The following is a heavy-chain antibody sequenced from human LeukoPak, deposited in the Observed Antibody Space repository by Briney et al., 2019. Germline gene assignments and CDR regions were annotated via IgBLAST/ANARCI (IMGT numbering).Heavy chain of an antibody. D-gene: IGHD3-22*01. V-gene: IGHV3-7*01. J-gene: IGHJ4*02. CDR1: GFTFSIYW. Sequence: GGSLRLSCAASGFTFSIYWMSWVRQAPGKGLEWVANIKQDGSEKYYVDSVKGRFTISRDNAKNSLYLQMNSLRAEDTAVYYCARHYDSSGYGIDYWGQGTLVTVSS. CDR3: ARHYDSSGYGIDY. CDR2: IKQDGSEK.